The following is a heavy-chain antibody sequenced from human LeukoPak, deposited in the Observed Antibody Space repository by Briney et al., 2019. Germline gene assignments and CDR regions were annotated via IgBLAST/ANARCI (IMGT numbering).Heavy chain of an antibody. D-gene: IGHD1-1*01. J-gene: IGHJ4*02. CDR2: ISGSGGST. V-gene: IGHV3-23*01. Sequence: GGSLRLSCAASGFTFSSYAMSWVRQAPGKGLEWVSAISGSGGSTYYADSVKGRFTISRDNSKNTLYLQMNSLRAEDTAVYYCARGGSRHPSPEDYWGRGTLVTVSS. CDR3: ARGGSRHPSPEDY. CDR1: GFTFSSYA.